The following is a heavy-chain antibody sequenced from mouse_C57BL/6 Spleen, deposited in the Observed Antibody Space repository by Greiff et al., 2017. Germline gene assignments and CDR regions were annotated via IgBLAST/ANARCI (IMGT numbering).Heavy chain of an antibody. J-gene: IGHJ3*01. V-gene: IGHV3-6*01. Sequence: EVQRVESGPGLVKPSQSLSLTCSVTGYSITSGYYWNWIRQFPGNKLEWMGYISYDGSNNYNPSLKNRISITRDTSKNQFFLKLNSVTTEDTATYYCARNGYDDEFAYWGQGTLVTVSA. CDR2: ISYDGSN. CDR1: GYSITSGYY. CDR3: ARNGYDDEFAY. D-gene: IGHD2-2*01.